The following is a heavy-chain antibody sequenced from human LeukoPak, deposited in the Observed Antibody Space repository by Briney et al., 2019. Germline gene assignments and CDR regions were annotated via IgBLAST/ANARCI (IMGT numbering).Heavy chain of an antibody. CDR2: INPDSGGT. J-gene: IGHJ4*02. Sequence: RRAPVKVSCKASGYTFTDYYFHWVRQAPGQGLEWMGWINPDSGGTGYADKFKGRVTLTRDRTISTVYMEMTSLRSDDTAIYYCVRDRNDFWSGFLYWGQGTLVTVSS. V-gene: IGHV1-2*02. CDR1: GYTFTDYY. CDR3: VRDRNDFWSGFLY. D-gene: IGHD3-3*01.